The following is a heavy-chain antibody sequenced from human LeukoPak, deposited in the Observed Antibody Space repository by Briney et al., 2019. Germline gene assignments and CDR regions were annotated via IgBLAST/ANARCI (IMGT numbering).Heavy chain of an antibody. D-gene: IGHD1-26*01. V-gene: IGHV3-23*01. J-gene: IGHJ4*02. CDR3: TTDLVGATHSFTDY. CDR2: ISGSGGST. Sequence: GGSLRLSCAASGFTFSSYAMSWVRQAPGKGLEWVSAISGSGGSTYYADSVKGRFTISRDNSKNTLYLQMNSLKTEDTAVYYCTTDLVGATHSFTDYWGQGTLVTVPS. CDR1: GFTFSSYA.